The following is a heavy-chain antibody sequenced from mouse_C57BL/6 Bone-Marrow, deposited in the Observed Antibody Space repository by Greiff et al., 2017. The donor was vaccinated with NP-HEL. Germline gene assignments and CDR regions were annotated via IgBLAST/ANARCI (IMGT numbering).Heavy chain of an antibody. CDR1: GYPFTSYW. CDR2: INPSSGYT. CDR3: ARPIYFPSFDV. D-gene: IGHD2-1*01. Sequence: VQLQQSGAELAKPGASVKLSCKASGYPFTSYWMHWVKQRPGQGLEWIGYINPSSGYTKYNQKFKDKATLTADKSSSTAYMQLSSLTYEDSAVYYCARPIYFPSFDVWGTGTTVTVSS. V-gene: IGHV1-7*01. J-gene: IGHJ1*03.